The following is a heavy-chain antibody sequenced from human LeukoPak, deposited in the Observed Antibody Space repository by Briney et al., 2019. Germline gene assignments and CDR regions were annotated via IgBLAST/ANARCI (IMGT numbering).Heavy chain of an antibody. CDR3: ARDKYDILTGYLYYFDY. CDR2: IRYDGSNK. CDR1: GFTFSSYG. J-gene: IGHJ4*02. Sequence: GGSLRLSCAASGFTFSSYGMHWVRQAPGKGLEWVAFIRYDGSNKYYADSVKGRFTISRDNAKNSLYLQMNSLRAEDTAVYYCARDKYDILTGYLYYFDYWGQGTLVTVSS. V-gene: IGHV3-30*02. D-gene: IGHD3-9*01.